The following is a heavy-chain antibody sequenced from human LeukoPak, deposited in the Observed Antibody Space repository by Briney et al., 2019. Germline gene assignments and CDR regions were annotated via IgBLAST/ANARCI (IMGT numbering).Heavy chain of an antibody. Sequence: AGGSLRLSCAASGFTVSSNYMSWVRQAPGKGLEWVANIKQDGSEKYYVDSVKGRFTISRDNAKNSLYLQMNSLRAEDTAVYYCARAGQWLVRGFDYWGQGTLVTVSS. D-gene: IGHD6-19*01. V-gene: IGHV3-7*04. CDR2: IKQDGSEK. J-gene: IGHJ4*02. CDR1: GFTVSSNY. CDR3: ARAGQWLVRGFDY.